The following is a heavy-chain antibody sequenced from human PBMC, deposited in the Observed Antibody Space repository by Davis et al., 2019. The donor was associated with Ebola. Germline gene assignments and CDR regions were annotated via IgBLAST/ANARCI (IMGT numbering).Heavy chain of an antibody. V-gene: IGHV4-39*07. D-gene: IGHD2-15*01. CDR1: GFTFSSYE. J-gene: IGHJ5*02. Sequence: ESLKISCAASGFTFSSYEMNWVRQPPGKGLEWIGSIYYSGSTYYNPSLKSRVTISVDTSKNQFSLKLISVTAAETAVYYCARGGRCSGGSCLHSGWFDPWGQGTLVTVSS. CDR3: ARGGRCSGGSCLHSGWFDP. CDR2: IYYSGST.